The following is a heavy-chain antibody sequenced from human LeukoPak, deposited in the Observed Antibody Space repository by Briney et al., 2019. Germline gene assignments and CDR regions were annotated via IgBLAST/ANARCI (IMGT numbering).Heavy chain of an antibody. Sequence: SETLSLTCAVYGGSFSGYHWNWIRQPPGKGLEWIWEINHSGSTNYNPSLKSRVTISIDTSKNQFSLKLRFVTAADTAVYYCARGLGTLPPGGYWGQGTLVTVSS. CDR3: ARGLGTLPPGGY. CDR2: INHSGST. CDR1: GGSFSGYH. V-gene: IGHV4-34*01. D-gene: IGHD4-23*01. J-gene: IGHJ4*02.